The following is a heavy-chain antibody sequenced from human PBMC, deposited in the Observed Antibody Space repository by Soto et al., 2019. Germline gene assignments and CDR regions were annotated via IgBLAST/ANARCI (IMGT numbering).Heavy chain of an antibody. CDR1: GGSLSGYY. J-gene: IGHJ4*02. CDR2: IFHGGST. CDR3: ARPQYRSNTFYYYFDS. D-gene: IGHD2-2*01. Sequence: PSETLSLTCAVYGGSLSGYYWRWIRQPPGKGLEWIGEIFHGGSTNYSPSLKSRVTISVDTSKNQFSLELSSVTAADTAVYYCARPQYRSNTFYYYFDSWGQGTLVTVSS. V-gene: IGHV4-34*12.